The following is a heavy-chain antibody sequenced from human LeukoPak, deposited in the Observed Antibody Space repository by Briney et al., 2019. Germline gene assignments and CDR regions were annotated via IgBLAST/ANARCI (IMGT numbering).Heavy chain of an antibody. D-gene: IGHD6-19*01. J-gene: IGHJ3*02. Sequence: PGGSLRLSCAASGFTFSSYEMNWVRQAPGKGLEWVSYISSSGSTIYYADSVKGRFTISRDNAKNSLYLQMNSLRAEDTAVYYCARREISSGWYVGAFDIWGQGTMDTVSS. CDR2: ISSSGSTI. V-gene: IGHV3-48*03. CDR3: ARREISSGWYVGAFDI. CDR1: GFTFSSYE.